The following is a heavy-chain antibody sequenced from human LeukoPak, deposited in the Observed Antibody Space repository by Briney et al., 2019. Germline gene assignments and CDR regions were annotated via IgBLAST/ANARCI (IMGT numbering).Heavy chain of an antibody. J-gene: IGHJ5*02. CDR3: ARVKLPQGNWFDP. CDR2: ISAYNGNK. CDR1: GYTFSNNG. Sequence: ASVKVSCKASGYTFSNNGISWVRQAPGQGLEWMGWISAYNGNKNYAQKFQGRVTMTTDTSTTTAYMELRSLRSDDTAVYYCARVKLPQGNWFDPWGQGTLVIVSS. V-gene: IGHV1-18*04. D-gene: IGHD4-23*01.